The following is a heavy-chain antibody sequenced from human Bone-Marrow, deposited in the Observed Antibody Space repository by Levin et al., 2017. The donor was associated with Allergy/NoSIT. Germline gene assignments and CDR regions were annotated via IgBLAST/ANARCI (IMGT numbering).Heavy chain of an antibody. J-gene: IGHJ2*01. Sequence: GESLKISCAASGFTFSSYAMHWVRQAPGKGLEWVAVISYDGSNKYYADSVKGRFTISRDNSKNTLYLQMNSLRAEDTAVYYCARDRAAVAGYWYFDLWGRGTLVTVSS. CDR1: GFTFSSYA. CDR3: ARDRAAVAGYWYFDL. D-gene: IGHD6-19*01. V-gene: IGHV3-30-3*01. CDR2: ISYDGSNK.